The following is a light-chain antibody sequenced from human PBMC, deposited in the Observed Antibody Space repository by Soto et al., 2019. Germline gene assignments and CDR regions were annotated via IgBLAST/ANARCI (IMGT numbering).Light chain of an antibody. CDR3: QQYNSYSFT. V-gene: IGKV1-5*01. CDR1: QSISRG. Sequence: DIQMTQSPSTLSASVGDRVTITCRASQSISRGLAWYQQKPGKAPNLLIYDASSLESGVPSRFSGSGSGTEFTLTISRLQPDDFAMYYCQQYNSYSFTFGGGTEVEIK. CDR2: DAS. J-gene: IGKJ4*01.